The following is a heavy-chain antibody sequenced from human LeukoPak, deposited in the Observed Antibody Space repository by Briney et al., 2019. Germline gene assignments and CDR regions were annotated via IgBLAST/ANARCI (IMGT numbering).Heavy chain of an antibody. J-gene: IGHJ4*02. Sequence: ASVKVSCKASGYTFTSYYMHWVRQAPGQGLEWMGIINPSGGSTSYAQKFQGRVTMTRDTSTSTVYMELSSLRSEDTAVYYCARDCGFGDDSGGYYPDYWGQGTLVTVSS. D-gene: IGHD3-22*01. V-gene: IGHV1-46*01. CDR2: INPSGGST. CDR1: GYTFTSYY. CDR3: ARDCGFGDDSGGYYPDY.